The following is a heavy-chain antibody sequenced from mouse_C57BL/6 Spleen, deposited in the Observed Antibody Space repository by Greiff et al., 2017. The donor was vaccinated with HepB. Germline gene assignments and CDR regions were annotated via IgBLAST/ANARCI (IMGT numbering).Heavy chain of an antibody. D-gene: IGHD1-1*01. V-gene: IGHV1-47*01. Sequence: QVQLQQSGAELVKPGASVKMSCKASGYTFTTYPIEWMKQNHGKSLEWIGNFHPYNDDTKYNEKFKGKATLTVEKSSSTVYLELSRLTSDDSAVYYCARSDDSSYGYWYFDVWGTGTTVTVSS. CDR1: GYTFTTYP. CDR3: ARSDDSSYGYWYFDV. CDR2: FHPYNDDT. J-gene: IGHJ1*03.